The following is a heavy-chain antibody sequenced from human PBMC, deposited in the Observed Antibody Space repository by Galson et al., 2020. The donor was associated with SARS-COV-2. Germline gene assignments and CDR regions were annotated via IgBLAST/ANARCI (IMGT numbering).Heavy chain of an antibody. Sequence: SETLSLTCTVSGGSISSSSYYWGWIRQPPGKGLEWIGSIYYSGSTYYNPSLKSRVTISVDTSKNQFSLKLSSVTAADTAVYYCASRVTTMRAFDIWGQGTMVTVSS. J-gene: IGHJ3*02. D-gene: IGHD1-1*01. CDR3: ASRVTTMRAFDI. CDR2: IYYSGST. V-gene: IGHV4-39*01. CDR1: GGSISSSSYY.